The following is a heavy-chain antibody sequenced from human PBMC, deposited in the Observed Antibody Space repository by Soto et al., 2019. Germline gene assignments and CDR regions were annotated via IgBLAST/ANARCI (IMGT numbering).Heavy chain of an antibody. Sequence: QVQLVQSGAEVKKPGSSVKVSCTASGGTFNSHTITWMRQAPGQGLEWMGRVTPIVGLIKYAPKFQDRVTITADKSTGQAYLELSSLTSEDTAVYYCARDPEGGGYTDYFDYWGQGTLVTVSS. CDR2: VTPIVGLI. D-gene: IGHD1-26*01. J-gene: IGHJ4*02. V-gene: IGHV1-69*08. CDR1: GGTFNSHT. CDR3: ARDPEGGGYTDYFDY.